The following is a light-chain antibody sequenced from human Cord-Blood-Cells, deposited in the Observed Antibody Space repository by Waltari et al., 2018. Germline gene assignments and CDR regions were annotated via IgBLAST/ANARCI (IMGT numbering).Light chain of an antibody. CDR2: GAS. CDR1: QSVSSSY. J-gene: IGKJ3*01. Sequence: EIVLTQSPGTLSLSPGERATPACRSCQSVSSSYLAWYQQKPGQAPRLLIYGASSRATGIPDRFRGSGSGTDFTLTISRLEPEDFAVYYCQQYGSSPLITFGPGTKVDIK. V-gene: IGKV3-20*01. CDR3: QQYGSSPLIT.